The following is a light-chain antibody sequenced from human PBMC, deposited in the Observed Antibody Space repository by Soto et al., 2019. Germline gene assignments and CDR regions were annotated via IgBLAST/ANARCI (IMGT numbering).Light chain of an antibody. J-gene: IGKJ5*01. CDR2: DSI. CDR3: QQYGSSPIT. Sequence: EIVLTQSPATLSLSPGERATLSCMASQSISSYLAWYQPKPGQAPRLLIYDSIYRATGIPDRFSGSGSGTDFTLTISRLEPEDFAVYYCQQYGSSPITCGQGTRLEIK. CDR1: QSISSY. V-gene: IGKV3-20*01.